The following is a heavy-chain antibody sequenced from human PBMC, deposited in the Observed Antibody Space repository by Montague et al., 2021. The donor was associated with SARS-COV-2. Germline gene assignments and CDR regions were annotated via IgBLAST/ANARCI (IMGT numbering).Heavy chain of an antibody. CDR3: TRRLHGFNRHYFDY. CDR1: GASFNGYY. V-gene: IGHV4-34*01. J-gene: IGHJ4*02. Sequence: SETLSLTCAVYGASFNGYYWTWIRQPPGKGLEWIGEINHSGSTSYNPSLRSRVTISVDTSKNQFSLKLTSVIAADTAVYYCTRRLHGFNRHYFDYWGQGTLVTASS. D-gene: IGHD5-24*01. CDR2: INHSGST.